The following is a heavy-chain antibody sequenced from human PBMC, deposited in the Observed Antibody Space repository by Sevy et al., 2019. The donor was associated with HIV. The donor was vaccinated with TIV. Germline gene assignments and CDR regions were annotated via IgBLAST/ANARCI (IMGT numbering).Heavy chain of an antibody. CDR1: GFTFSNAW. D-gene: IGHD2-15*01. V-gene: IGHV3-15*01. CDR3: TTVHRRDGIVVVPFEY. CDR2: IRSKAGGEKT. J-gene: IGHJ4*02. Sequence: GGSLRLSCAASGFTFSNAWMSWVRQSPGKGLEWVGRIRSKAGGEKTDYATIVKGNITISSEYSRDFLYLQLISLETEDTAVYYCTTVHRRDGIVVVPFEYWGQGTLVTVSS.